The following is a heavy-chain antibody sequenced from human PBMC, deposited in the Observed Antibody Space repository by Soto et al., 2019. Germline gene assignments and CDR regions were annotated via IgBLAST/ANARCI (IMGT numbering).Heavy chain of an antibody. Sequence: PSETMCVTWTVAGGNSSSGGGCWGRIRKPPGEGLEWIATFHYGESTHYNPSLESRVTVSVDTSQNHFSLKVSSVTVADTAVYYCARLGGFCSSTNCYGYYAMDVWGQGTTVTVSS. CDR1: GGNSSSGGGC. V-gene: IGHV4-39*02. CDR2: FHYGEST. J-gene: IGHJ6*02. D-gene: IGHD2-2*01. CDR3: ARLGGFCSSTNCYGYYAMDV.